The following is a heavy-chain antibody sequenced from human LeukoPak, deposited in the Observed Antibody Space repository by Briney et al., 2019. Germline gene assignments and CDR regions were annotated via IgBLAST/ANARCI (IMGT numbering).Heavy chain of an antibody. J-gene: IGHJ4*02. Sequence: PSETLSLTCTVSGGSLSSYYWSWIRQPPRKGLEWIGYIYYSGSTNYNPSLKSRVTISVDTSKNQFSLRLTSLTAADTAVYYCARGVGATISMDFDYWGQGTLVTVS. CDR1: GGSLSSYY. V-gene: IGHV4-59*01. D-gene: IGHD1-26*01. CDR3: ARGVGATISMDFDY. CDR2: IYYSGST.